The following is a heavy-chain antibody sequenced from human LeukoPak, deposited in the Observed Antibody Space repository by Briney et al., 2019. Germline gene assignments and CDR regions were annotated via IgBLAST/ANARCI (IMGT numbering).Heavy chain of an antibody. CDR1: GESFSGYF. D-gene: IGHD2-8*01. CDR3: ARQNGVGLFSLP. V-gene: IGHV4-34*01. Sequence: SETLSLTCAVYGESFSGYFWSWIRQPPEKGLEWIGEINHSGYTNYNPSLKSRVTISVDTSKNQFSLKVTSVTAADTAVYYCARQNGVGLFSLPGGQGILVTVSS. J-gene: IGHJ4*02. CDR2: INHSGYT.